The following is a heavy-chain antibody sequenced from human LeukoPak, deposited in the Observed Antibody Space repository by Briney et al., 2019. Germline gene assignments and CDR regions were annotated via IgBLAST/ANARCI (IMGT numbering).Heavy chain of an antibody. D-gene: IGHD4-17*01. J-gene: IGHJ4*02. CDR1: GFTFRSYA. CDR3: ARTSGDPFNY. CDR2: IGGSGGGT. Sequence: GGSLRLSCAASGFTFRSYAMTWVRQPPGKGLDWISVIGGSGGGTSYADSVKGRFTISRDNARNSLYVQMNSLRAEDTAVYYCARTSGDPFNYWGQGTLVTVSS. V-gene: IGHV3-23*01.